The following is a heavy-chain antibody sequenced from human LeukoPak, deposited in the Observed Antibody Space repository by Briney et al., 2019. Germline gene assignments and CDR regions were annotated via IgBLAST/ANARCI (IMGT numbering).Heavy chain of an antibody. V-gene: IGHV4-61*02. CDR1: GGSISSGSYY. Sequence: SETLSLTCTVSGGSISSGSYYWSWIRQPAGKGLEWIGRVYTSGSTNYNPSLKSRVTISVDRSKNQFSLKLSSVTAADTAVYYCARAYGSGTIIDYWGQGTLVTVSS. CDR2: VYTSGST. D-gene: IGHD3-10*01. CDR3: ARAYGSGTIIDY. J-gene: IGHJ4*02.